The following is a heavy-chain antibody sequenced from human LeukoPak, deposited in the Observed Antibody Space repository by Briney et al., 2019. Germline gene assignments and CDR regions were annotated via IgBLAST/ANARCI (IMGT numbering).Heavy chain of an antibody. CDR1: GGSFGTYT. V-gene: IGHV1-69*13. J-gene: IGHJ4*02. D-gene: IGHD3-10*01. CDR3: ARERAHYDSGSYSFDY. Sequence: GASVKVSCKASGGSFGTYTFSWVRQAPGQGLEWMGGIIPAFHKANYAQRLQGRVTITADESTTTAYMELSSLRTDDTAIYYCARERAHYDSGSYSFDYWGQGTLVTVSP. CDR2: IIPAFHKA.